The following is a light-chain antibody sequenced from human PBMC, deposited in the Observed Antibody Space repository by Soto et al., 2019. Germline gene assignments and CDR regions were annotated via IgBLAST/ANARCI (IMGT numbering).Light chain of an antibody. Sequence: EMSLTQSPGTLSLSPWDRATLYCRASQSFNTNDLGVTRHSLARCQQKPGQSHRLFIDGASSRATGIPDRFNGSGSGTDFTLTVSRLEPEEFAVYYSQQYGSSPLSFGGGTGVEVK. CDR2: GAS. V-gene: IGKV3-20*01. CDR3: QQYGSSPLS. J-gene: IGKJ4*01. CDR1: QSFNTNDLGVTRHS.